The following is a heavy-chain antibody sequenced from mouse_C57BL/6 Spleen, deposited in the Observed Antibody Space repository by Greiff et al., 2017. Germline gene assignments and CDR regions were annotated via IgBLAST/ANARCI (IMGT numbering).Heavy chain of an antibody. CDR3: AREGYFDD. CDR1: GYTFTGYW. V-gene: IGHV1-52*01. Sequence: QVHVKQPGAELVRPGSSVKLSCKASGYTFTGYWMNWVKQRPIQGLEWIGNIDPSTSKTHYNQKFKDKATLTVDKSSSTAYMQLSSLTSEDSAVXYGAREGYFDDWGQGTTLTVSS. CDR2: IDPSTSKT. J-gene: IGHJ2*01.